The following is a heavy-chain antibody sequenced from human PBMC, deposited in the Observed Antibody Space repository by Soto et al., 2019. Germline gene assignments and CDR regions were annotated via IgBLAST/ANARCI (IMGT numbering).Heavy chain of an antibody. V-gene: IGHV1-18*01. CDR2: ISAYSGTT. D-gene: IGHD3-3*01. J-gene: IGHJ4*02. CDR1: NYTLSSYD. CDR3: ARAGFYDFWSGCDY. Sequence: ASVKVSCKASNYTLSSYDISWVRQAPGQGLEWMGWISAYSGTTNYAQKFQGRVTMTTDTSTSTAYMELRSLRSDDTAVYYCARAGFYDFWSGCDYWGQGTLVTVSS.